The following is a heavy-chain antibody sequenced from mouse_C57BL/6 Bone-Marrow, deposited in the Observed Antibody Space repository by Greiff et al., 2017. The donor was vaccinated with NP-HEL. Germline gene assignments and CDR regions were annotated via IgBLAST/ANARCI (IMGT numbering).Heavy chain of an antibody. CDR1: GFTFSSYG. V-gene: IGHV5-6*01. J-gene: IGHJ2*01. CDR3: ARHFTTCYFDY. Sequence: EVQLVESGGDLVKPGGSLKLSCAASGFTFSSYGMSWVRQTPDKRLEWVATISSGGSYTYYPDSVKGRFTISRDNAKNTLYLQMSSLKSEDTAMYYCARHFTTCYFDYWGQGTTLTVSS. D-gene: IGHD1-1*01. CDR2: ISSGGSYT.